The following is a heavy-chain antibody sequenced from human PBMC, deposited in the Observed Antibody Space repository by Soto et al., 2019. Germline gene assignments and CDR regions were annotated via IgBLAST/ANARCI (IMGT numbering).Heavy chain of an antibody. D-gene: IGHD3-10*01. V-gene: IGHV4-31*03. Sequence: PSETLSLTCTVSGGSISSGGYYWSWIRQHPGKGLEWIGYIYYSGSTYYNPSLKSRVTISVDTSKNQFSLKLSSVTAADTAVYYCARDLPYGSGSYYNSTPIYGMDVSGQGTTVTVSS. CDR1: GGSISSGGYY. J-gene: IGHJ6*02. CDR2: IYYSGST. CDR3: ARDLPYGSGSYYNSTPIYGMDV.